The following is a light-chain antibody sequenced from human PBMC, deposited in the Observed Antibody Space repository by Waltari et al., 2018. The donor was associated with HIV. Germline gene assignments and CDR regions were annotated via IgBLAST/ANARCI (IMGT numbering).Light chain of an antibody. CDR3: QQFYSAVFT. Sequence: DVVMTQSPDSLAVSLGERATSNCKSNQSVLYSSNNRNYLAWYQQKPGQPPKLLIYWASTRESGVPDRFSGSGSGTDFTLTISSLQAEDVAVYYCQQFYSAVFTFGPGTKVDIK. CDR1: QSVLYSSNNRNY. J-gene: IGKJ3*01. CDR2: WAS. V-gene: IGKV4-1*01.